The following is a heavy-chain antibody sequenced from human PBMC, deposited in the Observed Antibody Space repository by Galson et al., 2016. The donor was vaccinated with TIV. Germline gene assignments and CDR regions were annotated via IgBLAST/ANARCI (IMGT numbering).Heavy chain of an antibody. CDR2: ISDSGVRT. CDR3: ARERDSTSPSFDF. D-gene: IGHD2-21*01. CDR1: GFTFSSYD. Sequence: SLRLSCAASGFTFSSYDMRWVRQAPGKGLEWVSSISDSGVRTHHADSVKGRFTISRDNSKKTLYLQLNSLRADDTAIYYCARERDSTSPSFDFWGQGTVVTVSS. J-gene: IGHJ4*02. V-gene: IGHV3-23*01.